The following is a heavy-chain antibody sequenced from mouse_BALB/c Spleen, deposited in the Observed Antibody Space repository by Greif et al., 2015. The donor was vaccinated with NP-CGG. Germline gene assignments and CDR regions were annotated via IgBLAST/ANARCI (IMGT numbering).Heavy chain of an antibody. CDR2: INPGSGGT. CDR1: GYAFTNYL. CDR3: ARSGGHYFDY. V-gene: IGHV1-54*01. J-gene: IGHJ2*01. D-gene: IGHD3-2*02. Sequence: VQLVESGAELVRPGTSVKVSCKASGYAFTNYLIEWVKQRPGQGLEWIGVINPGSGGTNYNEKFKGKATLTADKSSSTAYMQLSSLTSDDSAVYFCARSGGHYFDYWGQGTTLTVSS.